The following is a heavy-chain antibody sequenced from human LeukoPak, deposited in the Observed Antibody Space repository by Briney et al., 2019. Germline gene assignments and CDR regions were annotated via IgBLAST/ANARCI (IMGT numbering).Heavy chain of an antibody. CDR1: GGSISSGSYY. Sequence: SQTLSLTCTVSGGSISSGSYYWSWIRQPAGKGLEWIGRIYTSGSTNYNPSLKSRVTISVDTSKNQFSLKLSSVTAADTAVYYCARAWTDYYYDSSGPTYWFFDLWGRGTLVTVSS. J-gene: IGHJ2*01. D-gene: IGHD3-22*01. CDR2: IYTSGST. CDR3: ARAWTDYYYDSSGPTYWFFDL. V-gene: IGHV4-61*02.